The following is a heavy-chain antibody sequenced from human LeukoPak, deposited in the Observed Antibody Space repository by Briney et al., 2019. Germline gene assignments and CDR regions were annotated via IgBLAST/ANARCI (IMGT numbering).Heavy chain of an antibody. D-gene: IGHD3-16*01. J-gene: IGHJ4*02. CDR1: GGTFSSYA. CDR3: ARDPPLGLGTPEYYFDY. Sequence: ASVKVSCKASGGTFSSYAISWVRQAPGQGLEWMGGIIPIFGTANYAQKFQGRVTITTDESTSTAYVELSSLRSEDTAVYYCARDPPLGLGTPEYYFDYWGQGTLVTVSS. CDR2: IIPIFGTA. V-gene: IGHV1-69*05.